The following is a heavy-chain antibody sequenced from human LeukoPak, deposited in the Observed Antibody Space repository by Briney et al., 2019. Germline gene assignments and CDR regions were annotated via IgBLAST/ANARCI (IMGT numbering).Heavy chain of an antibody. CDR1: GGTFSSYA. Sequence: ASVKVSCKASGGTFSSYAISWVRQAPGQGLEWMGGIIPIFGTANYAQKFQGRVTITAAESTSTAYMELSSLRSEDTAVYYCARGGGYDPPDYWGQGTLVTVSS. CDR2: IIPIFGTA. J-gene: IGHJ4*02. V-gene: IGHV1-69*13. D-gene: IGHD3-22*01. CDR3: ARGGGYDPPDY.